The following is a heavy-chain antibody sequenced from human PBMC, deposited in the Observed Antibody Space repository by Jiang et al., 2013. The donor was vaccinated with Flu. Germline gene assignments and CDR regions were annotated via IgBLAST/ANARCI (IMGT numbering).Heavy chain of an antibody. V-gene: IGHV4-34*01. CDR2: INHSGST. D-gene: IGHD3-3*01. J-gene: IGHJ5*02. CDR3: ARAELFPYYDSYRAP. CDR1: GGSFSGYY. Sequence: LLKPSETLSLTCAVYGGSFSGYYWSWIRQPPGKGLEWIGEINHSGSTNYNPSLKSRVTISVDTSKNQFSLKLSSVTAADTAVYYCARAELFPYYDSYRAPWGQGTLVTVSS.